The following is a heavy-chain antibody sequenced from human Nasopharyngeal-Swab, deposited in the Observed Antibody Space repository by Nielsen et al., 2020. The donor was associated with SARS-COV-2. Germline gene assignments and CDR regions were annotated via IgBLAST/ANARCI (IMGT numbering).Heavy chain of an antibody. J-gene: IGHJ4*02. CDR3: ARDDGGSSTWDFDY. V-gene: IGHV3-33*01. CDR2: IWYDGSNK. CDR1: GFTFSSYG. D-gene: IGHD1-26*01. Sequence: GGSLRLSCAASGFTFSSYGMHWVRQAPGKGLEWVAVIWYDGSNKYYADSVKGRFTISRDNSKNTLYLQMNSLRAEDTAVYYCARDDGGSSTWDFDYWGQGTLVTVSS.